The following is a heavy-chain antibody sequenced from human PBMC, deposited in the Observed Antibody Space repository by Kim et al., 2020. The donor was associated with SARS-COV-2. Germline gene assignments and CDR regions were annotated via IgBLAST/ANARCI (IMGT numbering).Heavy chain of an antibody. Sequence: SETLSLTCTVSGGSINSGGYYWSWVRRHPGKGLEWIGHISYAGSTNYNPSLTGRISMSVDTSKNQFSLKLTSVTAADTAVYYCASSTHYGSGSYYQSDACVIGGRGTVVTV. CDR2: ISYAGST. J-gene: IGHJ3*02. CDR1: GGSINSGGYY. D-gene: IGHD3-10*01. CDR3: ASSTHYGSGSYYQSDACVI. V-gene: IGHV4-31*03.